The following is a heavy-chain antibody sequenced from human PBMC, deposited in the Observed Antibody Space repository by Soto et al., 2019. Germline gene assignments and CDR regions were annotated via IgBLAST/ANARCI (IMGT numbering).Heavy chain of an antibody. V-gene: IGHV3-7*03. Sequence: GGSLRLSCTASGFIFGSYWMTWVRHVPGKGLQWVANIKRDGSEKYYVDFVKGRFTISRDNADNSVFLHMNNLRVDDTAIYYCARVRATDYEIDYWGQGALVTVSS. D-gene: IGHD4-17*01. J-gene: IGHJ4*02. CDR2: IKRDGSEK. CDR3: ARVRATDYEIDY. CDR1: GFIFGSYW.